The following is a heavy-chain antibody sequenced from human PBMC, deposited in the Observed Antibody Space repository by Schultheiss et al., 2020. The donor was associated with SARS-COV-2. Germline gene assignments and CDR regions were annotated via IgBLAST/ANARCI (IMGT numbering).Heavy chain of an antibody. CDR3: ARDFTGELMVRGVPFDY. J-gene: IGHJ4*02. CDR2: INAGNGNT. CDR1: GYTFTSYA. Sequence: ASVKVSCKASGYTFTSYAMHWVRQAPGQRLEWMGWINAGNGNTKYSQKFQGRVTITRDTSASTAYMELSSLRSEDTAVYYCARDFTGELMVRGVPFDYWGQGTLVTVAS. V-gene: IGHV1-3*01. D-gene: IGHD3-10*01.